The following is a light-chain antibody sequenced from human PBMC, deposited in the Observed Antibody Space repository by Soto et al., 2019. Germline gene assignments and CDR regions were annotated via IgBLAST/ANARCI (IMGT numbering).Light chain of an antibody. CDR2: DVS. V-gene: IGLV2-14*03. Sequence: QSALPQPASVSGSPGQSITISCTGTSSDVGGYNYVSWYQHHPGKAPKLMIYDVSNRPSGVSNRFSGSKSGNTASLSISGLQPEDEADYYCSSYRTSNTRQIVCGTGTKV. CDR3: SSYRTSNTRQIV. J-gene: IGLJ1*01. CDR1: SSDVGGYNY.